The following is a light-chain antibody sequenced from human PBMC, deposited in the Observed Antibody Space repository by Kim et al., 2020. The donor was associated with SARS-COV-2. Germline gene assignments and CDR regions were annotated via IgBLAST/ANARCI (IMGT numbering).Light chain of an antibody. CDR2: DTA. Sequence: EDVLPQSPATLSLSPGDAATLSCRANESLSRYLALYQQKPGQAPRLLIYDTANRATGIPGRFRGSGSGTDFTLTINSLEPEDFAVYYCQQRIGWPPAHTFGQGTKLEI. J-gene: IGKJ2*01. V-gene: IGKV3-11*01. CDR1: ESLSRY. CDR3: QQRIGWPPAHT.